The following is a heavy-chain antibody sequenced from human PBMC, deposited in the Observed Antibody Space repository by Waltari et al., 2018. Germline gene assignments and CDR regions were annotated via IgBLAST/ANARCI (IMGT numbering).Heavy chain of an antibody. CDR2: IYYNGNT. J-gene: IGHJ4*02. Sequence: QVKLQESGPGLVKPSETLSLTCTVSGGSISSGSYYWDWIRQPPGKGLEWIGSIYYNGNTYYSPSLKSRVTISGDTSKNQFSLKLSSVTAADTALYYCARHGWLVPSDYWGQGTLVTVSS. V-gene: IGHV4-39*01. CDR3: ARHGWLVPSDY. D-gene: IGHD6-19*01. CDR1: GGSISSGSYY.